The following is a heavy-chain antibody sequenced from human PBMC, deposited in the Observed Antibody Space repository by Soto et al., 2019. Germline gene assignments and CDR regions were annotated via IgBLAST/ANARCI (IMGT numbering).Heavy chain of an antibody. V-gene: IGHV4-39*01. CDR2: INSSGST. CDR3: SRRAPEGFDP. Sequence: SETLSLTCTVFGGSFGSSAYYWGWIRRAPGKGLEWIGSINSSGSTFSNPSLKSRVTLSVDTSKNQFSLKLTSVTAADTAPYYCSRRAPEGFDPWGQGTLVTVSS. CDR1: GGSFGSSAYY. J-gene: IGHJ5*02.